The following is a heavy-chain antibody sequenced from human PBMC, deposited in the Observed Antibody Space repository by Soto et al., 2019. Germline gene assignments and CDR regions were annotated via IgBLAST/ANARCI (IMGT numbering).Heavy chain of an antibody. CDR2: IYHSGST. CDR3: AREGATSFHPFDY. V-gene: IGHV4-38-2*02. J-gene: IGHJ4*02. CDR1: GYSISGGYY. Sequence: PSETLSLTCAVSGYSISGGYYWGWIRQPPGKGLEWIGSIYHSGSTYYNPSLKSRVTISVDTSKNQFSLKLSSVTAADTAVYYCAREGATSFHPFDYWGQGTLVTVSS. D-gene: IGHD1-26*01.